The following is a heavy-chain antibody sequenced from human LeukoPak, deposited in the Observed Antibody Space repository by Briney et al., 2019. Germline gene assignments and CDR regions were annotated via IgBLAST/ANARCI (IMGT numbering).Heavy chain of an antibody. D-gene: IGHD6-19*01. CDR1: GFTFSSYA. Sequence: PGGSLRLSCAASGFTFSSYAMSWVRQAPGKGLEWVSAISGSGGSTYYADSVKGRFTISRDNPKNTLYLQMNSLRAEDTAVYYCAKTLREQWLTTNDAFDIWGQGTMVTVSS. V-gene: IGHV3-23*01. CDR2: ISGSGGST. CDR3: AKTLREQWLTTNDAFDI. J-gene: IGHJ3*02.